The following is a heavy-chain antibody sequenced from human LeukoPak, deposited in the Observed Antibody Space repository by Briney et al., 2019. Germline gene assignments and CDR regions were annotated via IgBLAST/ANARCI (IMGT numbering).Heavy chain of an antibody. D-gene: IGHD2-21*02. J-gene: IGHJ4*02. CDR2: IKQDGSEK. CDR1: GFTFSSYW. CDR3: AREGVTDFDY. V-gene: IGHV3-7*01. Sequence: GGSLRLSCAASGFTFSSYWMNWVRQAPGKGLEWVANIKQDGSEKFYVDSVKGRFTISGDNAKNSLYLQMNSLRAEDTAVYYCAREGVTDFDYWGQGTLVTVSS.